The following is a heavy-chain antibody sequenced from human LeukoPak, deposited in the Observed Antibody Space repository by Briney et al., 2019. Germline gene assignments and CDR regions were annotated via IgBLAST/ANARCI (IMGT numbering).Heavy chain of an antibody. V-gene: IGHV3-21*01. Sequence: KTGGSLRLSCAASGFTFSSYSMNWVRQAPGKGLEWVSSISSSSSYIYYADSVKGRFTISRDNAKNSLYLQMNSLRAEDTAVYYCARMSCSSTSCYGYYYYGMDVWGQGTTVTVSS. D-gene: IGHD2-2*01. CDR1: GFTFSSYS. CDR3: ARMSCSSTSCYGYYYYGMDV. J-gene: IGHJ6*02. CDR2: ISSSSSYI.